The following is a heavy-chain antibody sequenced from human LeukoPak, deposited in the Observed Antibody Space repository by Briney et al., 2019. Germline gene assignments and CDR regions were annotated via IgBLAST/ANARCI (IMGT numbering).Heavy chain of an antibody. CDR2: ISYDGSNK. J-gene: IGHJ5*02. V-gene: IGHV3-30*03. CDR3: ARESWGPVGP. CDR1: GFTFSSYG. D-gene: IGHD7-27*01. Sequence: GGSLRLSCAASGFTFSSYGMHWVRQAPGKGLEWVAVISYDGSNKYYADSVKGRFTISRDNSKNTLNLQMNSLRVEDTAVYYCARESWGPVGPWGQGTLVTVSS.